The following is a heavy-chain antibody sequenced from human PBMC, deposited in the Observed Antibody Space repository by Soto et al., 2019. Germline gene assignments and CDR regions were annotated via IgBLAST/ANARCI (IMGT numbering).Heavy chain of an antibody. V-gene: IGHV1-69*13. CDR3: ARVPYYYDSSGYYDDFDY. D-gene: IGHD3-22*01. CDR2: IIPIFGTA. CDR1: GGTFSSYA. Sequence: SVKVSCKASGGTFSSYAISWVRQAPGQGLEWMGGIIPIFGTANYAQKFQGRVTITADESTSTAYMELSSLRSEDTAVYYCARVPYYYDSSGYYDDFDYWGQGTLVTVSS. J-gene: IGHJ4*02.